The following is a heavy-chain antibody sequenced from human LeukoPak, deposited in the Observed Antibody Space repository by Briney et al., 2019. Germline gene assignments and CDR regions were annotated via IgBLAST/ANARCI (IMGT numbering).Heavy chain of an antibody. Sequence: SETLSLTCTVSGGSISSYYWSWIRQPPGKGLEWIGYIYYSGSTNYNPSLKSRVTISVDTSKNQFSLKLSSVTAADTAVYYCARARITMVRGVILDCWGQGTLVTVSS. J-gene: IGHJ4*02. CDR1: GGSISSYY. CDR3: ARARITMVRGVILDC. V-gene: IGHV4-59*01. D-gene: IGHD3-10*01. CDR2: IYYSGST.